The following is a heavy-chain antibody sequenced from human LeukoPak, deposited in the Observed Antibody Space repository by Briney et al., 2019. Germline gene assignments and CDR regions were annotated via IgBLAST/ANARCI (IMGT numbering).Heavy chain of an antibody. Sequence: GGSLRLSCSASGFTLSSYAMHWVRQAPGKGLEYVSAISSNGGSTYYADSVKGRFTISRDISKNTLYLQMNSLRAEDTAVYYCARHKDWTFDYWGQGTLVTVSS. CDR3: ARHKDWTFDY. V-gene: IGHV3-64*04. CDR1: GFTLSSYA. D-gene: IGHD3/OR15-3a*01. CDR2: ISSNGGST. J-gene: IGHJ4*02.